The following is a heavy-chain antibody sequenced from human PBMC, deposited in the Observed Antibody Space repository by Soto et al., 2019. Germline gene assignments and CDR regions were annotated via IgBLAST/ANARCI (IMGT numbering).Heavy chain of an antibody. Sequence: GGSLRLSCAASGFTFSSYAMSWVRQAPGKGLEWVSAISGSGGSTYYADSVKGRFTISRDNSKNTLYLQMNSLRAEDTAVYYCAKDDYDYVWGSYHYYYGMDVWGQGTTVTVSS. CDR1: GFTFSSYA. J-gene: IGHJ6*02. D-gene: IGHD3-16*02. V-gene: IGHV3-23*01. CDR2: ISGSGGST. CDR3: AKDDYDYVWGSYHYYYGMDV.